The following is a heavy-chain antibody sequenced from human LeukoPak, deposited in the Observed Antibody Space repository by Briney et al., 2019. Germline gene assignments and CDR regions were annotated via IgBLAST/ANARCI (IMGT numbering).Heavy chain of an antibody. J-gene: IGHJ4*02. V-gene: IGHV1-2*02. CDR1: GYTFTGYY. CDR2: INPNSGGT. CDR3: ARKYYGSGSYFDY. D-gene: IGHD3-10*01. Sequence: ASVKVSCTASGYTFTGYYMHWVRQAPGQGLEWMGWINPNSGGTNYAQKFQGRVTMTRDTSISTAYMELSRLRSDDTAVYYCARKYYGSGSYFDYWGQGTLVTVSS.